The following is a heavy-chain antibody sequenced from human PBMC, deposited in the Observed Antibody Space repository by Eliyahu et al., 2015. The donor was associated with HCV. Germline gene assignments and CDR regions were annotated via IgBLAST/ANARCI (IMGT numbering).Heavy chain of an antibody. CDR3: ARQLSSGWIYYFDY. Sequence: QLQLQESGPGLVKPSETVSLTCTVSGGSISSSSYYWGWIRQPPGKGLEWIGSIYYSGSTYYNPSLKSRVTISVDTSKNQFSLKLSSVTAADTAVYYCARQLSSGWIYYFDYWGQGTLVTVSS. CDR1: GGSISSSSYY. J-gene: IGHJ4*02. D-gene: IGHD6-19*01. V-gene: IGHV4-39*01. CDR2: IYYSGST.